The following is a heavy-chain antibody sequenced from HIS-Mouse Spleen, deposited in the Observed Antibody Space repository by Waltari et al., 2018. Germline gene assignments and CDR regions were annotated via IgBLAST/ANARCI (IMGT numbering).Heavy chain of an antibody. CDR1: GYTVTSYD. J-gene: IGHJ4*02. CDR2: MNPNSGNT. D-gene: IGHD4-4*01. Sequence: QVQLVQSGAEVKKPGASVKGSCKASGYTVTSYDINWVRQATGQGLEWMGWMNPNSGNTGYAQKFQGRVTMTRNTSISTAYMELSSLRSEDTAVYYCARGHDYSNYFDYWGQGTLVTVSS. V-gene: IGHV1-8*01. CDR3: ARGHDYSNYFDY.